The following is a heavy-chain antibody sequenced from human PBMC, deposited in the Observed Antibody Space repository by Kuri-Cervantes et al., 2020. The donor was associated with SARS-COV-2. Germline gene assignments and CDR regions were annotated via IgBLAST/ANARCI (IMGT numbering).Heavy chain of an antibody. CDR1: GGSFSGYY. J-gene: IGHJ6*02. V-gene: IGHV4-34*01. D-gene: IGHD3-3*01. CDR2: INHSGST. CDR3: ARRYDFWSGYLAMDV. Sequence: GSLRLSCAVHGGSFSGYYWSWIRQPPGKGLEWIGEINHSGSTNYNPSLKSRVTISVDTSKNQFSLKLSSVTAADTAVYYCARRYDFWSGYLAMDVWGQGTTVTVSS.